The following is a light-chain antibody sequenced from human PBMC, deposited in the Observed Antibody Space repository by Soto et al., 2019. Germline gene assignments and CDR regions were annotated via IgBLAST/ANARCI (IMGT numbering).Light chain of an antibody. CDR3: CSYAGSSTYV. V-gene: IGLV2-23*01. J-gene: IGLJ1*01. CDR2: EGS. Sequence: QSALTQPASVSGSPGQSITISCTGTSSDVGIYNLVSWYQQHPGKAPKLMIYEGSKRPSGVSNRFSGSKSGNTASLTISGLQAEDEADYYCCSYAGSSTYVFGTGTKVTVX. CDR1: SSDVGIYNL.